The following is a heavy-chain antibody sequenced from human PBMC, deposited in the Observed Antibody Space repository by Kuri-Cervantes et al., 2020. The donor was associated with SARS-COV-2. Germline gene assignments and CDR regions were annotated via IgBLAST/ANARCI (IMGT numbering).Heavy chain of an antibody. CDR3: ASTGFDYYYYYYMDV. J-gene: IGHJ6*03. CDR1: GGSISSSSYY. D-gene: IGHD4-17*01. Sequence: SETLSLTCTVSGGSISSSSYYWGWIRQPPGKGLEWIGSIYYSGSTYYNPSPKSRVTISVDTSKNQFSLKLSSVTAADTAVYYCASTGFDYYYYYYMDVWGKGTTVTVSS. V-gene: IGHV4-39*01. CDR2: IYYSGST.